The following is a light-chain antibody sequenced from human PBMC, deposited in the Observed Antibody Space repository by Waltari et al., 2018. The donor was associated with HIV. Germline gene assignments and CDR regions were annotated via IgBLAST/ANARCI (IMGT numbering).Light chain of an antibody. V-gene: IGLV1-47*01. CDR2: RNN. J-gene: IGLJ1*01. CDR1: SSNIGSNY. CDR3: AAWDGRRGV. Sequence: QSVLTQPPSVSGAPGQRVTISCSGSSSNIGSNYVYWYQQLPGTAPKLLVYRNNQRPSGVPDRFSGSKSGTSASLAISGLRSEDEADYYCAAWDGRRGVFGTGTKVTVL.